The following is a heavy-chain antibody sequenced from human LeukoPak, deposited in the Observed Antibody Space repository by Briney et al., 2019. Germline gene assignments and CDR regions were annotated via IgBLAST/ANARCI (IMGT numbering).Heavy chain of an antibody. V-gene: IGHV3-21*01. CDR2: ISSSSSYI. D-gene: IGHD3-10*01. J-gene: IGHJ4*02. Sequence: PGGSLRLSCAASGFTFSSYSMNWVRQAPGKGLEWVSFISSSSSYIYYADSVKGRFTISRDNAKNSLYLQMNSLRAEDTAVYYCARGGNMVRGVMAIRHFDYWGQGTLVTVSS. CDR3: ARGGNMVRGVMAIRHFDY. CDR1: GFTFSSYS.